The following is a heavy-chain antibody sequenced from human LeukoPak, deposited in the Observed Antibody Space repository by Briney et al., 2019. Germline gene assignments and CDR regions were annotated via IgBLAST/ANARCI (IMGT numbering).Heavy chain of an antibody. CDR2: IRYDGSNR. CDR1: GFSFITYG. D-gene: IGHD2-2*01. CDR3: AKGYCSSTSCTYYYYYMDV. V-gene: IGHV3-30*02. Sequence: GGSLRLSCAASGFSFITYGIHWVRQAPGKGLEWVAFIRYDGSNRFYADSVRGRFTISRDNSKNTVYLQMNSLRAEDTAVYYCAKGYCSSTSCTYYYYYMDVWGKGTTVTVSS. J-gene: IGHJ6*03.